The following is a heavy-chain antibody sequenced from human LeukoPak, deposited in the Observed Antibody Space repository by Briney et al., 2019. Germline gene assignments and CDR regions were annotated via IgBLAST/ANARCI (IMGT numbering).Heavy chain of an antibody. Sequence: GGSLRLSCAASGFTFSSYAMSWVRQAPGKGLEWVSAISGSGGSTYYADSVKGRFTISRDNSKNTLYLQMNSLRAEDTAVYYCAKTRPSDKYCSSTSCPPDYWGQGTLVTVSS. J-gene: IGHJ4*02. CDR1: GFTFSSYA. CDR2: ISGSGGST. D-gene: IGHD2-2*01. V-gene: IGHV3-23*01. CDR3: AKTRPSDKYCSSTSCPPDY.